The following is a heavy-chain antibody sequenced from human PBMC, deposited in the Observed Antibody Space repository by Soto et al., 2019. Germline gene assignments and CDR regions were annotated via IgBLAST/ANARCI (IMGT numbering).Heavy chain of an antibody. CDR2: VYHTGST. V-gene: IGHV4-4*02. CDR3: ARGTGNWNFWYYFDY. Sequence: AETPGLSCGVCGGTVASSDGWSWFRQSQGRGLEWIGSVYHTGSTYYNPSIKSRVSISVDTSKKQFSLELSSVTAADTAVYYCARGTGNWNFWYYFDYWGQGTLVTVSS. CDR1: GGTVASSDG. J-gene: IGHJ4*02. D-gene: IGHD1-7*01.